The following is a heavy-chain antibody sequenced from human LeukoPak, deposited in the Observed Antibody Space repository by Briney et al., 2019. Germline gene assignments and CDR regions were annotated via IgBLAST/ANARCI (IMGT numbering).Heavy chain of an antibody. CDR3: ASSRVVGASWPVFDP. V-gene: IGHV3-74*01. Sequence: PGGSLRLSCAASGFTFSSYWMHWVRQAPGKGLVWVSRINSDGSSTSYADSVKGRFTISRDNAKNTLYLQMNSLRAEDTAVYYCASSRVVGASWPVFDPWGQGPWSPSPQ. D-gene: IGHD1-26*01. CDR1: GFTFSSYW. J-gene: IGHJ5*02. CDR2: INSDGSST.